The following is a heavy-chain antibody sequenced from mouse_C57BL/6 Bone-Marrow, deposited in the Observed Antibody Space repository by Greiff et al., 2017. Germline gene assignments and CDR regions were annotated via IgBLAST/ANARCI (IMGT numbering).Heavy chain of an antibody. Sequence: VQLQQPGAELVKPGASVKMSCKASGYTFTSYWLTWVKQRPGQGLEWIGDIYTGSGSTNYNEKFKSKATLTVDRASSTAYMQLSSLTAEDSAVYDCARGDYDCYDMDYWGQGTSVTVSS. D-gene: IGHD1-1*02. J-gene: IGHJ4*01. CDR3: ARGDYDCYDMDY. CDR2: IYTGSGST. V-gene: IGHV1-55*01. CDR1: GYTFTSYW.